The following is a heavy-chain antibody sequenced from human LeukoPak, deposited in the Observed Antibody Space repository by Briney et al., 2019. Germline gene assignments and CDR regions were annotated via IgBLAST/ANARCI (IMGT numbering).Heavy chain of an antibody. Sequence: GGSLRLSCAASGFTFSSYSMNWVRQAPGKGLEWVSYISSSSSTIYYADXVKGRFTISRDNAKNSLYLQMNSLRAEDTAVYYCARGILAVAGTYWGQGTLVTVSS. CDR2: ISSSSSTI. CDR1: GFTFSSYS. J-gene: IGHJ4*02. D-gene: IGHD6-19*01. V-gene: IGHV3-48*01. CDR3: ARGILAVAGTY.